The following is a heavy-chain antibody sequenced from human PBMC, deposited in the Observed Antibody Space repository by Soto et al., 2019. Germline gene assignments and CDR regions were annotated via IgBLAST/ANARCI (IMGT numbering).Heavy chain of an antibody. V-gene: IGHV3-74*01. CDR3: TRGPRSTSTGTGAF. J-gene: IGHJ4*02. CDR2: INDDGIST. Sequence: GGSLRLSCAASGFTFSMFWMHWVRQVPGKGPEWVSRINDDGISTNYADSVKGRFTISRDNAKNILYLQMNALRVEDTAVYYCTRGPRSTSTGTGAFWGQGTLVTVSS. D-gene: IGHD1-1*01. CDR1: GFTFSMFW.